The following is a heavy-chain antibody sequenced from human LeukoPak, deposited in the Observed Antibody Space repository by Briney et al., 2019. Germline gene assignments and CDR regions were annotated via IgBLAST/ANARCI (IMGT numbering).Heavy chain of an antibody. D-gene: IGHD2-15*01. CDR2: VYSSGTT. V-gene: IGHV4-61*02. J-gene: IGHJ4*02. Sequence: SETLSLTCTVSGGSMSSSSNYWNWIRQPAGKGLEWIGRVYSSGTTTYNPSLKGRVTISLDTSKNQFSLKLTCVTAADTAVYYCARIFCGGGNCYHFDYWGQGTLVTVSS. CDR1: GGSMSSSSNY. CDR3: ARIFCGGGNCYHFDY.